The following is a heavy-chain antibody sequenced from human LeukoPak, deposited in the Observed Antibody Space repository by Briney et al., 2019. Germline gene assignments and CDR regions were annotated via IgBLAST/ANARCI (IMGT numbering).Heavy chain of an antibody. D-gene: IGHD3-3*01. Sequence: GGSLRLSCAASGFTFSSYWMSWVRQAPGRGLEWVANIKQDGSEKYYVDSVKGRFTICRDNAKNSLYLQMNSLRAEDTAVYYCASGGGFWSGKDYFDYWGQGTLVTVSS. CDR1: GFTFSSYW. CDR2: IKQDGSEK. CDR3: ASGGGFWSGKDYFDY. V-gene: IGHV3-7*01. J-gene: IGHJ4*02.